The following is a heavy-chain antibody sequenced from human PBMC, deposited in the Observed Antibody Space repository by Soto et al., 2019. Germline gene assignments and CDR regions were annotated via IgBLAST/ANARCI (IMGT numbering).Heavy chain of an antibody. Sequence: QVQLQESGPGLVKSSQTLSLTCTVSGGSISSGGSYWSWIRQRPGKGLEWIGYIFYSDSFYYTPSLKGRVVILADTSKNQFTLTLSSVTDADTAVYYCASAPETPPIFGVVRPYFFDFWGQGTLVTVSS. J-gene: IGHJ4*02. CDR1: GGSISSGGSY. CDR3: ASAPETPPIFGVVRPYFFDF. D-gene: IGHD3-3*01. CDR2: IFYSDSF. V-gene: IGHV4-31*03.